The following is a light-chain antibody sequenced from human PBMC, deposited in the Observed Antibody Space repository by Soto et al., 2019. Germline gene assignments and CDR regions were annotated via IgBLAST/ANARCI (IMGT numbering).Light chain of an antibody. CDR1: NIGSRS. Sequence: SYELTQPPSVSVAPGQTARITCGENNIGSRSVHWYQQKPGQAPVLVVYDDSDRPSGIPERCSGSNSGNTATLTISRVESGDEADYYCQVWDSSSDHHVVFGGGTKLTVL. CDR2: DDS. CDR3: QVWDSSSDHHVV. J-gene: IGLJ2*01. V-gene: IGLV3-21*02.